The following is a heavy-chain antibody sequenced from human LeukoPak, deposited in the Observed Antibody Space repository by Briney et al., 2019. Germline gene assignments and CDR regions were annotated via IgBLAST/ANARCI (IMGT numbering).Heavy chain of an antibody. V-gene: IGHV3-23*01. CDR3: AKRSGINYGYFDS. CDR2: ISGGDVST. CDR1: GFTFSHSA. D-gene: IGHD1-26*01. J-gene: IGHJ4*02. Sequence: GGSLRLSCAASGFTFSHSAMSWVRQAPGKGLEWVSNISGGDVSTYYADSVKGRFTISRDNSKNTAYLQMISLRAEDTAVYYCAKRSGINYGYFDSWGQGALVTVSS.